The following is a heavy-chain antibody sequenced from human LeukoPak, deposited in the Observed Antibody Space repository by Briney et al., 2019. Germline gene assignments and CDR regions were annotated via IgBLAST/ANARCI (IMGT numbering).Heavy chain of an antibody. CDR2: MNPNSGNT. V-gene: IGHV1-8*03. J-gene: IGHJ4*02. CDR3: ARAESYDSSGYYYF. D-gene: IGHD3-22*01. CDR1: GYTFTSYG. Sequence: ASVKVSCKASGYTFTSYGINWVRQATGQGLEWMGWMNPNSGNTGYAQKFQGRVTITRNTSISTAYMELSSLRSEDTAVYYCARAESYDSSGYYYFWGQGTLVTVSS.